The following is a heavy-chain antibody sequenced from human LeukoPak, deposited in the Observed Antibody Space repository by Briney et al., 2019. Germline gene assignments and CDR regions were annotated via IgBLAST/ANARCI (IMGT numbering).Heavy chain of an antibody. CDR1: GGSISSSSYY. D-gene: IGHD2-2*01. Sequence: SETLSLTCTASGGSISSSSYYWGWIRQPPGKGLEWIGTIYYSGSTYYNPSLKSRVTISVDTSKNQFSLKLSSVTAADTAVYYCARLGGCSSTSCSWAFDIWGQGTMVTVSS. V-gene: IGHV4-39*07. CDR2: IYYSGST. J-gene: IGHJ3*02. CDR3: ARLGGCSSTSCSWAFDI.